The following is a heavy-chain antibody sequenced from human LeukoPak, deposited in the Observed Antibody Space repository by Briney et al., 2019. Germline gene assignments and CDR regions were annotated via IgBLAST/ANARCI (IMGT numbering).Heavy chain of an antibody. Sequence: SETLSLTCTVSGGSISSYYWSWIRQPPGKGLEWIGYIYYSGSTYYNPSLKSRVTISVDTSKNQFSLKLSSVTAADTAVYYCARVKGSSTSWGMDYWGQGTLVTVPS. V-gene: IGHV4-30-4*01. CDR2: IYYSGST. CDR1: GGSISSYY. CDR3: ARVKGSSTSWGMDY. D-gene: IGHD2-2*01. J-gene: IGHJ4*02.